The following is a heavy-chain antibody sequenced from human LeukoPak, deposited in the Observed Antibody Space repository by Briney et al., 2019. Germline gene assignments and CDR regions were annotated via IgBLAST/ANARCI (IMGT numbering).Heavy chain of an antibody. CDR3: AREGLGYCPNGVCFGGGPFDY. V-gene: IGHV4-31*03. D-gene: IGHD2-8*01. J-gene: IGHJ4*02. CDR2: IYYSGST. Sequence: ETSETLSLTCTVSGGSINSGTYYWNWIRQHPGKGLEWIGYIYYSGSTYYSPSLKSRVTISMDTSKNQFSLELSAVTAADTAVYYCAREGLGYCPNGVCFGGGPFDYWGQGTLVTVSS. CDR1: GGSINSGTYY.